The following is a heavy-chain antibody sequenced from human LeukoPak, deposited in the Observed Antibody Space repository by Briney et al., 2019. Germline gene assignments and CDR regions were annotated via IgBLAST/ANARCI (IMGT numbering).Heavy chain of an antibody. CDR3: ASYPRYSSSPPFDY. D-gene: IGHD6-19*01. CDR1: GYTFTGYY. CDR2: INPNTGDT. Sequence: GASVKVSCKASGYTFTGYYMHWVRQASGQGLEWMGWINPNTGDTNYAQKFQGRVTMTRDTTISTAYMELSRLKSDDTAVYYCASYPRYSSSPPFDYWGQGTLVSVSS. V-gene: IGHV1-2*02. J-gene: IGHJ4*02.